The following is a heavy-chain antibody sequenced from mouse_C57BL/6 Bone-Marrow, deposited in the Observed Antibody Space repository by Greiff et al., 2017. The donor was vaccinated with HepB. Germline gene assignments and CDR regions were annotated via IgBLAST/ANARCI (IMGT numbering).Heavy chain of an antibody. V-gene: IGHV1-76*01. Sequence: VQLQQSGAELVRPGASVKLSCKASGYTFTDYYINWVKQRPGQGLEWIARIYPGSGNTYYNEKFKGKATLTAEKSSSTAYMQLSSLTSEDSAVYYCANYYDPTGYFDVWGTGTTVTVSS. CDR1: GYTFTDYY. D-gene: IGHD2-4*01. CDR3: ANYYDPTGYFDV. J-gene: IGHJ1*03. CDR2: IYPGSGNT.